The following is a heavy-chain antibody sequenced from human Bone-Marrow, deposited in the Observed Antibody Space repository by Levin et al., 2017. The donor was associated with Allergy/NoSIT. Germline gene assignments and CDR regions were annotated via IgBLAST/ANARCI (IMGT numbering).Heavy chain of an antibody. J-gene: IGHJ3*02. CDR1: GFTLSNYD. V-gene: IGHV3-48*03. CDR2: LNSGGETT. D-gene: IGHD5-12*01. Sequence: SCAVSGFTLSNYDFNWFRQAPGRGLEWISYLNSGGETTYYADSVKGRFTISRDSAKNSLYLQINSLRAEDTAVYYCARESGYVGSFDIWGQGTVVTVSS. CDR3: ARESGYVGSFDI.